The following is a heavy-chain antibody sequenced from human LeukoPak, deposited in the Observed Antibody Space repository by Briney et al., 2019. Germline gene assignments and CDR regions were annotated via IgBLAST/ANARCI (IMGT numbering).Heavy chain of an antibody. CDR2: IYTSGST. D-gene: IGHD5-18*01. CDR3: ARVDVDIAMAYFDY. V-gene: IGHV4-61*02. Sequence: SETLSLTCTVSGGSISSGSYYWSWIRQPAGKGLEWIGRIYTSGSTNYNPSLKSRVTISVDTSKNQFSLKLSSVTAADTAVYYCARVDVDIAMAYFDYWGQGTLVTVSS. J-gene: IGHJ4*02. CDR1: GGSISSGSYY.